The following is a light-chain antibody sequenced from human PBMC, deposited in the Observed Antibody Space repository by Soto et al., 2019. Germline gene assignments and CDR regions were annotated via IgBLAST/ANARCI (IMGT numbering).Light chain of an antibody. CDR3: QQSYSTPPFT. V-gene: IGKV1-39*01. CDR1: QNISIY. CDR2: TVS. Sequence: DIQMTQSPSSLSASVGDRVTITCRASQNISIYLNWYQQKPGKAPKLLIYTVSNLQSGVPSRFSADGSGTDFTLTISSLQPEDFATYYGQQSYSTPPFTVGPGTKVYIK. J-gene: IGKJ3*01.